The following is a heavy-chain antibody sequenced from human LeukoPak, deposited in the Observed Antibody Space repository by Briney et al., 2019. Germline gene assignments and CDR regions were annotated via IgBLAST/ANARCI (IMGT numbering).Heavy chain of an antibody. J-gene: IGHJ4*02. D-gene: IGHD3-3*01. V-gene: IGHV3-48*01. Sequence: GGSLRLSCAASGFTFSSYSMNWVRQAPGKGLEWVSYISSSSSTIYYADSVKGRFTNSRDNAKNSLYLQMNSLRAEDTAVYYCARDISEWLLIDWGQGTLVTVSS. CDR3: ARDISEWLLID. CDR2: ISSSSSTI. CDR1: GFTFSSYS.